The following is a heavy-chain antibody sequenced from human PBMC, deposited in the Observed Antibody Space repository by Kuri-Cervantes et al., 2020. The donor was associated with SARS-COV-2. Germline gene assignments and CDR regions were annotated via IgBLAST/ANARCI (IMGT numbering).Heavy chain of an antibody. CDR2: ISGSGGST. J-gene: IGHJ4*02. CDR3: ARVVGIRGYFDY. D-gene: IGHD3-10*01. CDR1: GFTFSSSA. V-gene: IGHV3-23*01. Sequence: GESLKISCAASGFTFSSSAMSWVRQAPGKGLEWVSAISGSGGSTYYADSVKGRFTISRDNSKNTLYLQMNSLRAEDTAVYYCARVVGIRGYFDYWGQGTLVTVSS.